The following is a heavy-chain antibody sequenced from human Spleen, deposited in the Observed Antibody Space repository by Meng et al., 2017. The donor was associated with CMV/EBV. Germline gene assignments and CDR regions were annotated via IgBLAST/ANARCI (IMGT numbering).Heavy chain of an antibody. Sequence: GGSLRLSCAASGFTFSSYAMSWVRQAPGKGLEWVSSISSSSSYIYYADSVKGRFTISRDNAKNSLYLQMNSLRAEDTAVYYCARGGAFYGMDVWGQGTTVTVSS. CDR1: GFTFSSYA. V-gene: IGHV3-21*01. CDR3: ARGGAFYGMDV. CDR2: ISSSSSYI. J-gene: IGHJ6*02.